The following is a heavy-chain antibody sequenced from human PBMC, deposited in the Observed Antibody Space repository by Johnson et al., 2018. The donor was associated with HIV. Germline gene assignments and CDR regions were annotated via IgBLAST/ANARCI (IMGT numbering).Heavy chain of an antibody. D-gene: IGHD3-10*01. CDR3: ASSWFGELSYAFDI. Sequence: VQLLESGGGLKQPGGSLRLSCAASGFTFSSYAMHWVRQAPAKGLEWVAVISYDGSDKYYAASVKGRFTISRDNSKNTLYLQMNSLRAEDTAVYYCASSWFGELSYAFDIWGQGTMVTVSS. CDR2: ISYDGSDK. J-gene: IGHJ3*02. V-gene: IGHV3-30*04. CDR1: GFTFSSYA.